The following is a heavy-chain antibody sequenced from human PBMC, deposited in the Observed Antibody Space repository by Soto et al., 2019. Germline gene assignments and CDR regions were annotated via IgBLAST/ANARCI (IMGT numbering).Heavy chain of an antibody. D-gene: IGHD3-22*01. Sequence: QVYLVQSGAEVTKPGASLKVSCKASGYTFTSHGITWVRQAPGQGLEWMGWISTYNGDTNFAQKFQGRVTLTTDTSPSTAYMDLRSLRSEDTAVYYCARVDRYYDTSGYHYGMDVWGQGTPVIVSS. J-gene: IGHJ6*02. V-gene: IGHV1-18*04. CDR3: ARVDRYYDTSGYHYGMDV. CDR1: GYTFTSHG. CDR2: ISTYNGDT.